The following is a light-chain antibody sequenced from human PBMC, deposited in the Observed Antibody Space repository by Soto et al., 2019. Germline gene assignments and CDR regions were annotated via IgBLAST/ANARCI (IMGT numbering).Light chain of an antibody. Sequence: QSALTQPASVYGSPGQSITISCTGTSSDVGGYNYVSWYQQYPGKAPKLMIYDVSNRPSGVSDRFSGSKSGNTASLTISVLQAEDEADYYCSSYTNSNTLVFGTGTKVTVL. J-gene: IGLJ1*01. CDR2: DVS. CDR3: SSYTNSNTLV. V-gene: IGLV2-14*01. CDR1: SSDVGGYNY.